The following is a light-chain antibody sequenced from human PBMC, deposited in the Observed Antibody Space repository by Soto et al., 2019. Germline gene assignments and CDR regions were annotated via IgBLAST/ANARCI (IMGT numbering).Light chain of an antibody. CDR3: QQYGSSEM. CDR1: QSVSSY. V-gene: IGKV3-20*01. J-gene: IGKJ1*01. CDR2: GAS. Sequence: EFVLTRVPATLSLSPGESATLSYRASQSVSSYLAWYQQKPGQAPRLLIYGASNRATGIPDRFSGSGSGSVFTLTNRSVERVESAVYHCQQYGSSEMLGQGTKVDIK.